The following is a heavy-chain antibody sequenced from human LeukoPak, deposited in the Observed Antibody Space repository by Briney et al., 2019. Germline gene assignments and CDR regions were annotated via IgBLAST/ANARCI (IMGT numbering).Heavy chain of an antibody. J-gene: IGHJ3*02. CDR2: INTNTGNP. D-gene: IGHD2-2*02. CDR1: GYTFTSYA. CDR3: ARDRGYCSSTSCYTYAFDI. Sequence: ASVKVSCKASGYTFTSYAMNWVRQAPGQGLGWVGWINTNTGNPTYAQGFTGRFVFSLDTSVSTAYLQISSLKAEDTAVYYCARDRGYCSSTSCYTYAFDIWGQGTMVTVSS. V-gene: IGHV7-4-1*02.